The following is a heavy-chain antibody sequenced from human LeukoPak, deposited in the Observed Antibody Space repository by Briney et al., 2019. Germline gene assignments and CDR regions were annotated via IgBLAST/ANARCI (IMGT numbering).Heavy chain of an antibody. CDR2: IYYSGST. V-gene: IGHV4-59*01. CDR3: ARSYYDYVWGSYRGNFDY. Sequence: SETLSLTCTVSGGSISRYYWSWIRQPPGKGLEWIGYIYYSGSTNYNPSLKSRVTISVDTSKNQFSLKLSSVTAADTAVYYCARSYYDYVWGSYRGNFDYWGQGTLVTVSS. J-gene: IGHJ4*02. CDR1: GGSISRYY. D-gene: IGHD3-16*02.